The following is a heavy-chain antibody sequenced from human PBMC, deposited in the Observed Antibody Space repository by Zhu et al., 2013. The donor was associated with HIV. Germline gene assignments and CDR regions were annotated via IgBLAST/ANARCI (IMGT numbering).Heavy chain of an antibody. CDR1: GGSFSSTT. CDR2: IIPIFGTA. J-gene: IGHJ5*02. V-gene: IGHV1-69*01. D-gene: IGHD2-21*01. Sequence: QVHLVQSGAEVKKPGSSVKVSCKASGGSFSSTTISWVRQAPGQGLEWMGGIIPIFGTANYAQKFQGRVTITADESTSTAYMELSSLRSEDTAVYYCARDRGEGNWFDPWGQGTLVTVSS. CDR3: ARDRGEGNWFDP.